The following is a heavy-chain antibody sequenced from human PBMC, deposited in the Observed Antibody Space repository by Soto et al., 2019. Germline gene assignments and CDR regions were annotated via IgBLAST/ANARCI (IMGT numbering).Heavy chain of an antibody. Sequence: PGESLKISCKGSGYSFTSHWIGWVRQMPGKGLEWMGIIYPGDSDTRYSPSFRGQVTISADKSISTAYLQWSSLKASDTAMYYCVKWRDVGGFWFDPWGQGTLVTVS. J-gene: IGHJ5*02. CDR3: VKWRDVGGFWFDP. CDR1: GYSFTSHW. D-gene: IGHD5-12*01. CDR2: IYPGDSDT. V-gene: IGHV5-51*01.